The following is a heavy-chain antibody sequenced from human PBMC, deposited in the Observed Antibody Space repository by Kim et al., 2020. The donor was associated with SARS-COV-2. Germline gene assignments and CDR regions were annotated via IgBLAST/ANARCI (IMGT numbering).Heavy chain of an antibody. CDR1: GGSISSYY. CDR2: IYYSGST. Sequence: SETLSLTCTVSGGSISSYYWSWIRQPPGKGLEWIGYIYYSGSTNYNPSHKSRVTISVDTSKNQFSLKLSSVTAADTAVYYCASQTGPLSPFDYWGQGTLVTVSS. J-gene: IGHJ4*02. CDR3: ASQTGPLSPFDY. V-gene: IGHV4-59*01.